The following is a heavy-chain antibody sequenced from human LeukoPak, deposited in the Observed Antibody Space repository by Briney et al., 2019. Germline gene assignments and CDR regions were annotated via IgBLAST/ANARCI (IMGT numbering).Heavy chain of an antibody. D-gene: IGHD3-3*01. J-gene: IGHJ4*02. V-gene: IGHV3-7*01. CDR1: GFTFSSYW. Sequence: GGSLRLSCAASGFTFSSYWMSWVRQAPGKGLEWVANIKQDGSKKYYVDSVKGRFTISRDNAKNSLYLQMNSLRAEDTAVYYCARDRHYDFWSGYSPFDYWGQGTLVTVSS. CDR3: ARDRHYDFWSGYSPFDY. CDR2: IKQDGSKK.